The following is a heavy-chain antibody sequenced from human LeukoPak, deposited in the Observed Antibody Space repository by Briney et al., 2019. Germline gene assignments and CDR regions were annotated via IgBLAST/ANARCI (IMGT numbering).Heavy chain of an antibody. CDR1: GFTFRIYS. CDR2: TESTSSPI. D-gene: IGHD5-24*01. V-gene: IGHV3-48*04. J-gene: IGHJ4*02. CDR3: ARATRNGYDY. Sequence: GGSLRLSCAASGFTFRIYSMNRVRQAPGRGLEWVSYTESTSSPIYYVDSVKGRFTMSRDNAKNSLFLQMNTLRVEDTAIYYCARATRNGYDYWGQGTLVTVSS.